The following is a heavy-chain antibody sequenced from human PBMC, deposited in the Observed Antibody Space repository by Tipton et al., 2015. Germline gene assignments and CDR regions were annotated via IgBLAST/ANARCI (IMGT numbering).Heavy chain of an antibody. V-gene: IGHV3-9*01. CDR2: ISWNSGSI. Sequence: SLRLSCAASGFTFSSYEMNWVRQAPGKGLEWVSGISWNSGSIGYADSVKGRFTISRDNAKNSLYLQMNGLRAEDTALYYCATGYYGDYPFDYWGQGTLVTVSS. D-gene: IGHD4-17*01. CDR1: GFTFSSYE. J-gene: IGHJ4*02. CDR3: ATGYYGDYPFDY.